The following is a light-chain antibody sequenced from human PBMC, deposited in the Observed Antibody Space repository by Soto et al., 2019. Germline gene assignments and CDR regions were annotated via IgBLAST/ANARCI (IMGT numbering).Light chain of an antibody. CDR1: QNIYSN. J-gene: IGKJ1*01. V-gene: IGKV3-15*01. CDR3: LQYHNLWA. Sequence: IVLTQSPATLSVSPGERATLSCRASQNIYSNIARYQQRPGQAPRLLIHRASTRATGVPARFSGSGPGTEFTRAISSLQSEDFTVYSCLQYHNLWAFGQGTKGDIK. CDR2: RAS.